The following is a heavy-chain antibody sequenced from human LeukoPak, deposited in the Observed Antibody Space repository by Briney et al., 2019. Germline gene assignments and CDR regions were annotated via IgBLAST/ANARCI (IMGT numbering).Heavy chain of an antibody. CDR1: GGSISSYY. V-gene: IGHV4-4*07. J-gene: IGHJ6*03. Sequence: SETLSLTCSVSGGSISSYYWSWIRQPAGKGLEWIGRVFTSSTNYNPSLKSRVTMSVDTSKNQLSLKLSSVTAADTAVYYCARDTDYCTSVRCYTGYYYYMDVWVKGTTVTVSS. CDR3: ARDTDYCTSVRCYTGYYYYMDV. CDR2: VFTSST. D-gene: IGHD2-2*02.